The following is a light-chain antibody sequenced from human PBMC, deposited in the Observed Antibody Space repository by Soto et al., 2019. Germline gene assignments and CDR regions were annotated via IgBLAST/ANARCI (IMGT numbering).Light chain of an antibody. CDR3: QSYGKRLTAYA. Sequence: QSVLTQPPSVSGAPGQRVTISCSGTSSSIGAGYEGHWYHQLPGTAPKLVVSGNGNRPSGVHDRLSASKSGTSASLAITGLPAEDESHYYCQSYGKRLTAYAFATGTKLTVL. CDR1: SSSIGAGYE. J-gene: IGLJ1*01. V-gene: IGLV1-40*01. CDR2: GNG.